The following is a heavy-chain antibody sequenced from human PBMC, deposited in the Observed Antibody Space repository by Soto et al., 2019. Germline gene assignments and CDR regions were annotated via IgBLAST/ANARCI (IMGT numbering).Heavy chain of an antibody. J-gene: IGHJ4*02. Sequence: SETLSLTCTVSGGSISSYYWSWIRQPPGKGLEWIGYIYYSGSTNYNPSLKSRVTISVDTSKNQFSLKLSSVTAADTAVYYCARDGLLAVAGSYYFDYWGQGTLVTVS. CDR1: GGSISSYY. CDR2: IYYSGST. CDR3: ARDGLLAVAGSYYFDY. D-gene: IGHD6-19*01. V-gene: IGHV4-59*01.